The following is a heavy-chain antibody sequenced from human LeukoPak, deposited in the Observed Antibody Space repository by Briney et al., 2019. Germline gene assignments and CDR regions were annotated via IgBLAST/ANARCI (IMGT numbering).Heavy chain of an antibody. V-gene: IGHV3-21*01. CDR2: ISSSSSYI. Sequence: PGGSLRLSCAASGFTFSSYSMNWARQAPGKGLEWVSSISSSSSYIYYADSVKGRFTISRDNAKNSLYLQMNSLRAEDTAVYYCARDPPARVAVAGTRDYWGQGTLVTVSS. J-gene: IGHJ4*02. CDR1: GFTFSSYS. CDR3: ARDPPARVAVAGTRDY. D-gene: IGHD6-19*01.